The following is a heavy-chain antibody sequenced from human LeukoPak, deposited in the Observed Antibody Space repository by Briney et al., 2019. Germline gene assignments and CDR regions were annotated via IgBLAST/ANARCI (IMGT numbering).Heavy chain of an antibody. D-gene: IGHD6-25*01. J-gene: IGHJ5*02. CDR3: ARDPGAAAGNLWS. CDR1: GPTVSNNY. V-gene: IGHV3-66*01. CDR2: IFSGGGT. Sequence: GGSLRLSCVVSGPTVSNNYMTWVRQAPGKGLEWVSLIFSGGGTYYADSVKGRFTISRDSSKNTLYLQMNSLRAEATALYYCARDPGAAAGNLWSWGQGTLVTVSS.